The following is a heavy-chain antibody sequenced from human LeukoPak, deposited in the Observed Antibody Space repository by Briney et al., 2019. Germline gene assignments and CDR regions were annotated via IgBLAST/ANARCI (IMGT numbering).Heavy chain of an antibody. V-gene: IGHV3-48*03. J-gene: IGHJ4*02. Sequence: GGSLRLSCAASGFTVSSYEMNWVRQAPGKGLEWVSYISSSGGTIYYADSVKGRFTISRDNAKNSLYLQMNSLRAKDTAVYYCARGRWSAHYWGQGTLVTVSS. CDR1: GFTVSSYE. D-gene: IGHD2-15*01. CDR3: ARGRWSAHY. CDR2: ISSSGGTI.